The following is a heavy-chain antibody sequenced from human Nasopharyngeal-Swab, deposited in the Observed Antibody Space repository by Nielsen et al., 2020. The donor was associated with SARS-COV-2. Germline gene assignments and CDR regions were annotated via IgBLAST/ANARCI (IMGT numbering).Heavy chain of an antibody. D-gene: IGHD3-10*01. J-gene: IGHJ6*02. V-gene: IGHV3-15*01. CDR2: IKSKTDGGTT. CDR1: GFTFSNAW. CDR3: TTDLQGLLWFENYGMDV. Sequence: GESLKISRAASGFTFSNAWMSWVRQAPGKGLEWVGRIKSKTDGGTTDYAAPVKGRFTISRDDSKNTLYLQMNSLKTEDTAVYYCTTDLQGLLWFENYGMDVWGQGTTVTVSS.